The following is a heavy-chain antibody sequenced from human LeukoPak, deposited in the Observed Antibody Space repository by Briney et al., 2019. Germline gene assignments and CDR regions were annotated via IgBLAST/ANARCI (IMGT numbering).Heavy chain of an antibody. D-gene: IGHD3-16*02. CDR2: MIHSGRT. Sequence: SETLSLTCAVYGGPFSDYYWSWIRRPPGKGLEWIGEMIHSGRTNYNPSLKSRVTIPLDTSKNQFSLKLSSVTAADTAVYYCARQVRSWGTYRYYFDYWGQGTLVTVSS. CDR3: ARQVRSWGTYRYYFDY. CDR1: GGPFSDYY. J-gene: IGHJ4*02. V-gene: IGHV4-34*12.